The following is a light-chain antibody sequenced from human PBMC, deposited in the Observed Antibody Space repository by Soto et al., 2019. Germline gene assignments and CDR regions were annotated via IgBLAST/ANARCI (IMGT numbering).Light chain of an antibody. CDR2: AAS. CDR3: QQSYSTTWT. J-gene: IGKJ1*01. V-gene: IGKV1-39*01. Sequence: DIQMTQSPSTLSASVGDRVTITCRASQGISTYLNWYQQKPGKAPKLLIYAASSLQSGVPSRFSGSGSETDSTLTISSLQPEEVPTYSCQQSYSTTWTFGQGTKVEI. CDR1: QGISTY.